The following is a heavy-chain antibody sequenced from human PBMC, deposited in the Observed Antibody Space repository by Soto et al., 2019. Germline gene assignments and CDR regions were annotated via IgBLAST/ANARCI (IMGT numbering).Heavy chain of an antibody. CDR1: GFTVSSYG. CDR3: ARDSSNYSSYYYGMDV. Sequence: GSLRLCCAASGFTVSSYGMHWVRQAPGKGLEWVAVIWYDGSNKYYADSVKGRFTISRDNSKNTLYLQMNSLRAEDTAVYYCARDSSNYSSYYYGMDVWGQGTTVTVSS. V-gene: IGHV3-33*01. J-gene: IGHJ6*02. CDR2: IWYDGSNK. D-gene: IGHD4-4*01.